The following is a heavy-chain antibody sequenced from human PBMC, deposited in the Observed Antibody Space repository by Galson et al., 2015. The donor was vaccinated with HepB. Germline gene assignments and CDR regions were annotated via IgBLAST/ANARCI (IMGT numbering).Heavy chain of an antibody. CDR1: GFTFSRPT. CDR2: IRSRRSTI. CDR3: ARVTRGIYSALDV. J-gene: IGHJ3*01. Sequence: SLRLSCRASGFTFSRPTLHWVRQAPAQGLEWVSHIRSRRSTIYYADSVKGRFTISRDNANNSLYLQMNSLTAEDTAVYYRARVTRGIYSALDVWGRGTMVTVSS. V-gene: IGHV3-48*04. D-gene: IGHD6-13*01.